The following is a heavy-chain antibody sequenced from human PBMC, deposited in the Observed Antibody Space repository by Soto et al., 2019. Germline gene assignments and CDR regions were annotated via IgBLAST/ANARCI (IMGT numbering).Heavy chain of an antibody. V-gene: IGHV7-4-1*01. Sequence: QVQLVQSGSELKKSGASVKVSCKASGYTFTSYAMNWVRQAPGQGLEWMGWINTNTGNPTYAQGFTGRFVFSLDTSVSTAYLQICSLKAEDTAVYYCAREGVYYDFWSGYFGGRVDNYYYYYMDVWGKGTTVTVSS. CDR1: GYTFTSYA. CDR2: INTNTGNP. CDR3: AREGVYYDFWSGYFGGRVDNYYYYYMDV. J-gene: IGHJ6*03. D-gene: IGHD3-3*01.